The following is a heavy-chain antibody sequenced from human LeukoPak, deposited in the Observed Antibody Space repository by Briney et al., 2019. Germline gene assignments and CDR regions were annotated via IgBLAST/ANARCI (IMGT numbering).Heavy chain of an antibody. D-gene: IGHD2-21*02. CDR2: ISYDGSNK. Sequence: HAGGSLRLSCAASGFTFSSYAMHWVRQAPGKGLEWVAVISYDGSNKYYADSVKGRFTISGDNSKNTLYLQMNSLRAEDTAVYYCAREDIVVVTASNSVYYYYYGMDVWGQGTTVTVSS. CDR1: GFTFSSYA. CDR3: AREDIVVVTASNSVYYYYYGMDV. J-gene: IGHJ6*02. V-gene: IGHV3-30-3*01.